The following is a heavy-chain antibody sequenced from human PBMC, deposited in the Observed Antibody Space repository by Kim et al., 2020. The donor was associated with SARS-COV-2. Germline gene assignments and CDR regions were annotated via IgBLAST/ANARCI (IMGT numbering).Heavy chain of an antibody. CDR2: ISGYNGDT. CDR1: GYTFTTYG. Sequence: ASVKVSCKTSGYTFTTYGISWVRQAPGQGLEWMGWISGYNGDTKYAQKFQGRVTINTDTSTSTAYMELRSLRSDDTAVYHCARDSYDSNGNDALDIWGQGTMVTVSS. V-gene: IGHV1-18*01. CDR3: ARDSYDSNGNDALDI. J-gene: IGHJ3*02. D-gene: IGHD3-22*01.